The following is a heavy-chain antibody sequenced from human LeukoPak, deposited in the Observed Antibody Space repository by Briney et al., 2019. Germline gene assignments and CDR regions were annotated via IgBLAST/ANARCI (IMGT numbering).Heavy chain of an antibody. J-gene: IGHJ4*02. Sequence: SETLSLTCTVSGGSFSSYYWTWIQQPPGKGLEWIGYIYYSGSTSYNPSLKSRVTISVDTSKNQFSLRLSSVTAADTAVYYCARGRLARSPYFDYWGQGTLVTVSS. CDR2: IYYSGST. CDR1: GGSFSSYY. CDR3: ARGRLARSPYFDY. V-gene: IGHV4-59*01. D-gene: IGHD6-19*01.